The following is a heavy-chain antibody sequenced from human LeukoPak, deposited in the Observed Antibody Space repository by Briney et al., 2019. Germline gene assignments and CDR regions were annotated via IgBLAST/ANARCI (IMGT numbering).Heavy chain of an antibody. J-gene: IGHJ6*03. D-gene: IGHD6-13*01. V-gene: IGHV3-9*01. CDR2: ISWNSGSI. CDR3: AKAAEPIGAAAGTSRYYYYMDV. Sequence: GGSLRLSCAASGFTFDDYAMHWVRQAPGKGLEWVSGISWNSGSIGYADSVKGRFTISRDNAKNSLYLQMNSLRAEDTALYYCAKAAEPIGAAAGTSRYYYYMDVWGKGTTVTISS. CDR1: GFTFDDYA.